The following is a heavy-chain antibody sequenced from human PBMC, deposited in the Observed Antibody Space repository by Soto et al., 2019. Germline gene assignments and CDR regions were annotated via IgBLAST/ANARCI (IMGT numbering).Heavy chain of an antibody. D-gene: IGHD3-9*01. CDR3: ARWENILTGFYYGMDV. J-gene: IGHJ6*02. Sequence: PSETLSLTCAVSGGSISSSNWWSWVRQPPGKGLEWIGEIYHSGSTNYNPSLKSRVTISVDKSKNQFSLKLSSVTAADTAVYYCARWENILTGFYYGMDVWGQGTTVTVSS. CDR2: IYHSGST. V-gene: IGHV4-4*02. CDR1: GGSISSSNW.